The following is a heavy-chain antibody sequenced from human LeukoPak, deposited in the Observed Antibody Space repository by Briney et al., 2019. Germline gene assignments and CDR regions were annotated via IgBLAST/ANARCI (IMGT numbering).Heavy chain of an antibody. Sequence: GGSLRLPCAASGFTFSTYWMSWVRQAPGKGLEWVASINPDGSTEHYVDSVKGRFTVSRDNAKNSLFLQMNTLRVEDTAVYYCAKLIREVTTYDYWGPGALVTVSS. CDR2: INPDGSTE. CDR1: GFTFSTYW. D-gene: IGHD2-21*02. V-gene: IGHV3-7*01. CDR3: AKLIREVTTYDY. J-gene: IGHJ4*02.